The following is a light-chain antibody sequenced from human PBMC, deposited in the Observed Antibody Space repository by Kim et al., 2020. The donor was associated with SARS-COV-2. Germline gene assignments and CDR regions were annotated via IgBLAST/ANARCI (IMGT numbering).Light chain of an antibody. J-gene: IGKJ2*01. CDR3: MQALQTPPYT. V-gene: IGKV2-28*01. Sequence: EWGRQERGRCRQRGVCGGRRGGCGGPDRFSGSGSGTDFTLKISRVEAEDVGVYYCMQALQTPPYTFGQGTKLEI. CDR2: GGR.